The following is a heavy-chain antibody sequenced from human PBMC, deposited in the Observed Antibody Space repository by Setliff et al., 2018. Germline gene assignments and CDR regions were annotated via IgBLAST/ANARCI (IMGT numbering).Heavy chain of an antibody. CDR3: AREVWNYYDKSWSGYADH. D-gene: IGHD3-3*01. J-gene: IGHJ4*02. CDR1: GFIIRDYW. Sequence: LRLSCVASGFIIRDYWMTWVRQAPGKGLEWVADIRQDGTNKYYADSVKGRFTISRDNAKNSLYLQMNSLRAEDTALYYCAREVWNYYDKSWSGYADHWGQGTLVTVSS. V-gene: IGHV3-7*03. CDR2: IRQDGTNK.